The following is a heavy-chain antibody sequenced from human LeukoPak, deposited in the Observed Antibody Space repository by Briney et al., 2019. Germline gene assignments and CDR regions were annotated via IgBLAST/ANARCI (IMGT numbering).Heavy chain of an antibody. V-gene: IGHV3-23*01. CDR1: GFTFRSYV. D-gene: IGHD3-10*01. CDR2: IFGSGGDT. Sequence: GGSLRLSCAASGFTFRSYVMSWVRQAPGNGLEWVSSIFGSGGDTYYADSVKGRFTSSRDNSQNALYLQMNSLRAEDTAVYYCARYLSGTYYNGFDYWGQGTLVTVSS. CDR3: ARYLSGTYYNGFDY. J-gene: IGHJ4*02.